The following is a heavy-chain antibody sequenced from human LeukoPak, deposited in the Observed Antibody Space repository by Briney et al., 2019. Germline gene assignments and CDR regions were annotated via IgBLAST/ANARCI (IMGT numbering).Heavy chain of an antibody. CDR3: ARVGGSYSYEYFQH. D-gene: IGHD1-26*01. J-gene: IGHJ1*01. CDR1: GYTFTGYY. Sequence: ASVKVSCKASGYTFTGYYMHWVRQAPGQGLEWMGWINPNSGGTNYAQKFQGRVTMTRDTSISTAYMELSRLRSDDTAVYYCARVGGSYSYEYFQHWGQGTLVTVSS. V-gene: IGHV1-2*02. CDR2: INPNSGGT.